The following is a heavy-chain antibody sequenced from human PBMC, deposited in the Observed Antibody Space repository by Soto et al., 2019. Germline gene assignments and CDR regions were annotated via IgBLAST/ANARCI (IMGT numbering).Heavy chain of an antibody. D-gene: IGHD4-17*01. J-gene: IGHJ4*02. CDR1: GGSLSGGTYY. CDR3: ARDLLDTTVDYYFDS. Sequence: SETLSLTCTVSGGSLSGGTYYWSWIRQPPGKGLEWIGYIYHSGSSQSNPSLKSRVTISIDTSKNQFSLELRSVTAADTAVYYCARDLLDTTVDYYFDSWGQGRLVTVSS. CDR2: IYHSGSS. V-gene: IGHV4-30-4*01.